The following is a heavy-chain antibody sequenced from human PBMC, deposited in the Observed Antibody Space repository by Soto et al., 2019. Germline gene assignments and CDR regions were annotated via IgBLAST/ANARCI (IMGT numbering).Heavy chain of an antibody. CDR2: ITGSGDYI. Sequence: VPLVESGGGLVKPGGSLRLSCAASGFTFSHYTMHWVRQAPGKGPEWISSITGSGDYIYYADSVKDLFTISRDNGQNSLFLQMNSLRAEDTALFYCARDQSWLDTFIAPNYYYGLDVWGQGTTVTVSS. CDR1: GFTFSHYT. J-gene: IGHJ6*02. V-gene: IGHV3-21*01. CDR3: ARDQSWLDTFIAPNYYYGLDV. D-gene: IGHD5-12*01.